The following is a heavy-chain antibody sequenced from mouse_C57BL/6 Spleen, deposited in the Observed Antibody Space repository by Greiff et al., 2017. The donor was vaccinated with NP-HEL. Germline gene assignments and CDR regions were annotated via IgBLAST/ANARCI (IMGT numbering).Heavy chain of an antibody. CDR3: TRYHCGSSHLYFGV. V-gene: IGHV1-15*01. D-gene: IGHD1-1*01. CDR2: IDPETGGT. J-gene: IGHJ1*03. Sequence: VQLQQSGAELVRPGASVTLSCKASGYTFTDYEMHWVKQTPVHGLEWIGAIDPETGGTAYNQKFKGKAILTADKSSSTAYMELRSLTSEDSAVYYCTRYHCGSSHLYFGVWGTGTTVTVSS. CDR1: GYTFTDYE.